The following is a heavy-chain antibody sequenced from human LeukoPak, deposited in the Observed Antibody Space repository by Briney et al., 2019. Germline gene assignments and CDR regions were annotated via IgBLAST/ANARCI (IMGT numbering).Heavy chain of an antibody. CDR3: ASLYSYGYGFL. CDR2: IHYSGRT. CDR1: GGSFSNHY. Sequence: SETLSLICAVYGGSFSNHYWSWIREPPGKGLEGSAYIHYSGRTSYTPSLPSRVSISIDTSKTQFSLTLSTVTTADTAVYYCASLYSYGYGFLWGQGTLVTVSS. V-gene: IGHV4-59*11. J-gene: IGHJ4*02. D-gene: IGHD5-18*01.